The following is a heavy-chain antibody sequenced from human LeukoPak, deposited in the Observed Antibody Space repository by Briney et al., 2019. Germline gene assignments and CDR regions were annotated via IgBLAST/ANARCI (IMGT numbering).Heavy chain of an antibody. CDR3: ARERTTVVTLDYYYGMDV. CDR1: GNTFTGYY. Sequence: ASVKVSCKAPGNTFTGYYMHWVRQAPGQGLEWMGWINPNSGGTNYAQKFQGRLTMTRDTSISTANVELSRLRSDDTTVYYCARERTTVVTLDYYYGMDVWGQGTTVTVSS. V-gene: IGHV1-2*02. CDR2: INPNSGGT. D-gene: IGHD4-23*01. J-gene: IGHJ6*02.